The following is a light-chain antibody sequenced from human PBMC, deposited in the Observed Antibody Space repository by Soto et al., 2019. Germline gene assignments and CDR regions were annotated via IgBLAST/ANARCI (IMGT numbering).Light chain of an antibody. CDR1: SSDIGAYNF. Sequence: QSALTQPASVSGSPGQSITISCTGTSSDIGAYNFVSWYQQHPGKAPKLIISDVSNRPSGVSNRFSGSKSGNTASLTTSGLQAEDEADYYCISYQASGVYVVFGGGSQLTVL. CDR3: ISYQASGVYVV. V-gene: IGLV2-14*03. J-gene: IGLJ2*01. CDR2: DVS.